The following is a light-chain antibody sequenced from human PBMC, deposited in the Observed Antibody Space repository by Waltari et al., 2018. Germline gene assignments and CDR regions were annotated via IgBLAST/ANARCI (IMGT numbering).Light chain of an antibody. J-gene: IGKJ4*01. V-gene: IGKV3-20*01. CDR1: QTVRTIS. CDR2: GAS. Sequence: EIVLTQSPGTLSLSPGERATLSCWGSQTVRTISLSWYQQKPGQAPRLLIYGASNRATGIPDRFSGSGSGTDFTLTISRLEPEDFAVYYCQQYDGSVVTFGGGTKVEIK. CDR3: QQYDGSVVT.